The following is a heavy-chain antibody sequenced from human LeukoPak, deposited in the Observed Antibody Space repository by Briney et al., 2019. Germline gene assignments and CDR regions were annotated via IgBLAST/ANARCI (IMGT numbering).Heavy chain of an antibody. Sequence: ASVKVSCKASGYTFTSYDINWVRQAPGQGLAWMGWMNPNSGNTGYAQKFQGRVTITRDTSISTAYMELSNLRSEDTAVYYCARRSDYYDSSAYVYWGQGTLVTVSS. D-gene: IGHD3-22*01. CDR1: GYTFTSYD. CDR2: MNPNSGNT. J-gene: IGHJ4*02. V-gene: IGHV1-8*01. CDR3: ARRSDYYDSSAYVY.